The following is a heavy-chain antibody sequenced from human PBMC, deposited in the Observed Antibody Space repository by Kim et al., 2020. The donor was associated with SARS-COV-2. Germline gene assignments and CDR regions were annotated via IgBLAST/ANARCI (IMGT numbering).Heavy chain of an antibody. CDR3: ARDLSNYYDSSGYPYYFDY. V-gene: IGHV1-46*01. Sequence: ASVKVSCKASGYTFTSYYMHWVRQAPGQGLEWMGIINPSGGSTSYAQKFQGRVTMTRDTSTSTVYMELSSLRSEDTAVYYCARDLSNYYDSSGYPYYFDYWGQGTLVTVSS. CDR2: INPSGGST. J-gene: IGHJ4*02. CDR1: GYTFTSYY. D-gene: IGHD3-22*01.